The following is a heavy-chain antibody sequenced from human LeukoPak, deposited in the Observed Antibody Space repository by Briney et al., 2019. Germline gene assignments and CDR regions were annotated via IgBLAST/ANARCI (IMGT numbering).Heavy chain of an antibody. D-gene: IGHD2-15*01. J-gene: IGHJ4*02. V-gene: IGHV3-23*01. Sequence: QPGGSLRLSCAASGFTFSSYAMSWVRQAPGKGLQWVSAISGGGGSTYYADSVKGRFTISRDNSKNTLYLQMNSLRAEDTAVYYCATSLGYCSGGSCPPSYWGQGSLVTVSS. CDR3: ATSLGYCSGGSCPPSY. CDR2: ISGGGGST. CDR1: GFTFSSYA.